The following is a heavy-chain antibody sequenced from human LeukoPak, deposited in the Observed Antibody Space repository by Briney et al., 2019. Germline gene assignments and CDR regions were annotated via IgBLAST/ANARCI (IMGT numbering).Heavy chain of an antibody. D-gene: IGHD3-3*01. J-gene: IGHJ6*02. Sequence: RRASVKVSCKASGYTFTGYYMHWVRQAPGQGLEWMGWINPNSGGTNYAQKFQGRVTMTRDTSISTAYMELSRLRSDDTAVYYCARGAIFGVTTRGYGMGVWGQGTTVTVSS. CDR3: ARGAIFGVTTRGYGMGV. V-gene: IGHV1-2*02. CDR2: INPNSGGT. CDR1: GYTFTGYY.